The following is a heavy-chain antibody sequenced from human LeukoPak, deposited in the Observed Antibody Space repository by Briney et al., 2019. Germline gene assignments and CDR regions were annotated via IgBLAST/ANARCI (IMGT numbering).Heavy chain of an antibody. CDR2: IRYDGSNK. CDR3: AKASGYSYGKYFFDS. Sequence: PGGSLRLSCAASGFTFSTYGLHWVRQAPGKGLEWVAFIRYDGSNKYYADSVKGRFTISRDNSKNTVYLQMNSLRAEDTAVYYCAKASGYSYGKYFFDSWGQGALVTVSS. J-gene: IGHJ4*02. V-gene: IGHV3-30*02. D-gene: IGHD5-18*01. CDR1: GFTFSTYG.